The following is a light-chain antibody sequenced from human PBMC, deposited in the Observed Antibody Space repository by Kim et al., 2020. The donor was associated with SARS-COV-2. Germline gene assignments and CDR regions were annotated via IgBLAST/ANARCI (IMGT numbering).Light chain of an antibody. Sequence: QSALAQPASVSGSPGQSITLPCSGVYKFVSWYQQHPGKAPQLLIYDVNKRSSGVSARFSGSTSGNTASLTISGLQAADEATYFCSAFMGTSTWVFGGGTKVTVL. V-gene: IGLV2-14*03. CDR2: DVN. J-gene: IGLJ2*01. CDR3: SAFMGTSTWV. CDR1: YKF.